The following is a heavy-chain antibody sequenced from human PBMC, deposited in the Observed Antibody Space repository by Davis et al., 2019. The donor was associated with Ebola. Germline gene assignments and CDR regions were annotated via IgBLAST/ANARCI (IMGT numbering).Heavy chain of an antibody. CDR3: AKDTSNIWFDI. CDR1: GFTFDDYA. J-gene: IGHJ3*02. D-gene: IGHD2/OR15-2a*01. V-gene: IGHV3-9*01. CDR2: INWDSSSR. Sequence: GGSLRLSCAASGFTFDDYAMHWVRQVPGKGLEWVSGINWDSSSRVYVDSVKGRFTISRDNSKNTLYLQMNGLRVEDTAIYYCAKDTSNIWFDIWGQGTNVTVSS.